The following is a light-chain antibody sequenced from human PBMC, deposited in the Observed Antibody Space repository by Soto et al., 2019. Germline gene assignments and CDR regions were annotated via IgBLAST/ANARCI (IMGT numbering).Light chain of an antibody. CDR2: AAS. CDR1: QSISSY. CDR3: QQSYSIPAT. J-gene: IGKJ4*01. Sequence: DIQMTQSPSSLSASVGDRVTITCRASQSISSYLNWYQQKPGKAPKLLIYAASSLQSWVPSRFSGSGSGTDFTLSISSLQPEDFATYYCQQSYSIPATFGGGTKVEIK. V-gene: IGKV1-39*01.